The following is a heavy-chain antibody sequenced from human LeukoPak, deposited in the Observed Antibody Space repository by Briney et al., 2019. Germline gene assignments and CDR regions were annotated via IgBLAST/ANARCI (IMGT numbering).Heavy chain of an antibody. CDR2: IIHTGTT. V-gene: IGHV4-34*12. J-gene: IGHJ4*02. Sequence: PSETLSLTCGAHGGSFGFYSWSWLRQSPGKGLEWIGEIIHTGTTTYNPSLASRVTVSIDTSNNQFSLTLTSVTAADTAVYYCARRGNYIDHWGQGALVTVSS. CDR3: ARRGNYIDH. CDR1: GGSFGFYS.